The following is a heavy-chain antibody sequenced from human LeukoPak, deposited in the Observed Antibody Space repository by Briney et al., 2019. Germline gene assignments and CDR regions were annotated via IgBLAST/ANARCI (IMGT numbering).Heavy chain of an antibody. CDR3: ARKYPPKFGDPYYFDY. Sequence: ASVKVSCKASGYTFTSYGISWVRQAPGQGLEWMGWISAYNGNTNYAQKLQGRVTMTTDTSTSTAYMELRSLRSDDTAVYYCARKYPPKFGDPYYFDYWGQGTLVTVSS. V-gene: IGHV1-18*01. J-gene: IGHJ4*02. CDR1: GYTFTSYG. D-gene: IGHD3-10*01. CDR2: ISAYNGNT.